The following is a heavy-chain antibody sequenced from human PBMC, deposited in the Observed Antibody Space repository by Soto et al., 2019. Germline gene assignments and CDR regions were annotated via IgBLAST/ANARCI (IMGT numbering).Heavy chain of an antibody. V-gene: IGHV4-59*01. J-gene: IGHJ6*02. Sequence: QVQLQESGPGLVKPSETLSLTCTVSGGSISSYYWSWIRQPPGKGLEWIGYIYYSGSTNYNPSLNGRVTISVDTSKNQFSLKLSSVTAADTAVYYCARVFRVGGDYYYGMDVWGQGTTVTVSS. CDR3: ARVFRVGGDYYYGMDV. D-gene: IGHD2-21*01. CDR1: GGSISSYY. CDR2: IYYSGST.